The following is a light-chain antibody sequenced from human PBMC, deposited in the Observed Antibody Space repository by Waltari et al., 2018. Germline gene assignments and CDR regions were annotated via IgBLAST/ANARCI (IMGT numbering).Light chain of an antibody. Sequence: EIVLTQSPGTLSLSQGERATLSCRASQTITSSSLAWYQQKPGQAPRLLLYGASSRATGIPDRFSGSGSGTDFTLTISRLEPEDFAVYSCQQYCGSPLTFGGGTKVDIK. V-gene: IGKV3-20*01. J-gene: IGKJ4*01. CDR1: QTITSSS. CDR2: GAS. CDR3: QQYCGSPLT.